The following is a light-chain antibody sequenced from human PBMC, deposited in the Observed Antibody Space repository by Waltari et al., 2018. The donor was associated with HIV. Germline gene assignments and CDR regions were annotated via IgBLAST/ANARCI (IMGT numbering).Light chain of an antibody. Sequence: EIVLTQSLGTLSLSPGERATLSCRASQIVSRTYLAWYQQKPGQAPRLLIHGASSRAAGIPAIFSGSGSGTDFTLTISRLEPDDFSVYYCHQYSSSPITFGQWTRLEIK. J-gene: IGKJ5*01. CDR2: GAS. V-gene: IGKV3-20*01. CDR3: HQYSSSPIT. CDR1: QIVSRTY.